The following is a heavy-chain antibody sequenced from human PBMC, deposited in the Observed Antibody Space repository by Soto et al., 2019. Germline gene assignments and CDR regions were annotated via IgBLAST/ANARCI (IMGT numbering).Heavy chain of an antibody. D-gene: IGHD6-19*01. CDR2: ISAYNGNT. V-gene: IGHV1-18*01. CDR1: GYTFTSYG. CDR3: ALRYSSGWPFDY. Sequence: GSVKVCFKASGYTFTSYGISWVRQAPGQGLEWMGWISAYNGNTNYAQKLQGRVTMTTDTSTSTAYMELRSLRSDDTAVYYCALRYSSGWPFDYWGQGTMVTVSS. J-gene: IGHJ4*02.